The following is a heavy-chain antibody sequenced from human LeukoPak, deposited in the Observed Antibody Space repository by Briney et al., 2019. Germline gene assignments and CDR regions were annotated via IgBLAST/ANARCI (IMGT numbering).Heavy chain of an antibody. D-gene: IGHD7-27*01. J-gene: IGHJ6*02. CDR2: IYSGGST. V-gene: IGHV3-53*01. CDR1: GFTVSSNY. CDR3: AKLGIPKYYYGMDV. Sequence: PGGSLRPSCAASGFTVSSNYMSWVRQAPGKGLKWVSVIYSGGSTYYADSVKGRFTISRDNSKNTLYLQMNSLRAEDTAVYYCAKLGIPKYYYGMDVWGQGTTVTVSS.